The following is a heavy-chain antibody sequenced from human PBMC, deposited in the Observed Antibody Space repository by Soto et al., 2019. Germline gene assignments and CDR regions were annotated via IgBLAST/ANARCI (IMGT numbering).Heavy chain of an antibody. J-gene: IGHJ4*02. Sequence: SETLSLTCAVYGGSFSGYYWSWIRQPPGKGLEWIGEINHSGSTNYNPSLKSRVTISVDTSKNQFSLKLSSVTAADTAVYYCARGRPHCSSTSCYRGESMNDYWGQGTLVTVSS. CDR1: GGSFSGYY. V-gene: IGHV4-34*01. D-gene: IGHD2-2*02. CDR2: INHSGST. CDR3: ARGRPHCSSTSCYRGESMNDY.